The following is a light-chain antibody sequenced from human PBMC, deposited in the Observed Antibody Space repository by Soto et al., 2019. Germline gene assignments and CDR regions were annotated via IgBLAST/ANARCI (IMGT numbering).Light chain of an antibody. CDR3: QPDGSSGPIT. J-gene: IGKJ5*01. CDR1: QSVSSNY. Sequence: EIVLTQSPGTLSLSPGERATLSCRVSQSVSSNYLAWYQQKPGQAPSLLIYGASSRATGITDRFSGSGAETAFTLTISRLEPEDIGMYYCQPDGSSGPITFGQGTRVEIE. V-gene: IGKV3-20*01. CDR2: GAS.